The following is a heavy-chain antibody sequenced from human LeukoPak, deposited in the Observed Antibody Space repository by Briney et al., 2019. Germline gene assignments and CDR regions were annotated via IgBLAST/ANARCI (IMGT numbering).Heavy chain of an antibody. D-gene: IGHD3-22*01. CDR1: GGSISSYY. V-gene: IGHV4-59*01. Sequence: PETLSLTCTLSGGSISSYYWSWIRQPPGKGLGWIGYIYYSVSTNYNPSLKSRVTISVDTSKNQFSLKLSSVTAADTAVYYCATDITYYYDSSGHNNWFDPWGQGTLVTVSS. CDR2: IYYSVST. J-gene: IGHJ5*02. CDR3: ATDITYYYDSSGHNNWFDP.